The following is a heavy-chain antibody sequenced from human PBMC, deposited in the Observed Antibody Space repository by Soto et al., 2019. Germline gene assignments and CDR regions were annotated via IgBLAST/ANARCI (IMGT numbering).Heavy chain of an antibody. CDR2: ISGGGTST. J-gene: IGHJ5*02. V-gene: IGHV3-23*01. CDR3: AKTGSSSWYGEWFDP. Sequence: GGSLRLSCAASGFSFSSYAMSWVRQAPGKGLDCVSAISGGGTSTYYADSVKGRFTISRDNSKNTLYLQMNRLRADDTAVYYCAKTGSSSWYGEWFDPWGQGTLVTVSS. CDR1: GFSFSSYA. D-gene: IGHD6-13*01.